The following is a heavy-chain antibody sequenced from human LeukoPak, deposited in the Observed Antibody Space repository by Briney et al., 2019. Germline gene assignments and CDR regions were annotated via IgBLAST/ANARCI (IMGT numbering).Heavy chain of an antibody. D-gene: IGHD4-17*01. CDR2: ISGSGGST. J-gene: IGHJ6*03. V-gene: IGHV3-23*01. CDR1: GFTFSNYA. Sequence: GGSLRLSCAASGFTFSNYAMSWVRQAPGKGLEWVSAISGSGGSTYYADSVKGRFTISRDNSKNTLYLQMNSLRAEDTAVYYCAKTRAGGEYYYYYYMDVWGKGTTVTVSS. CDR3: AKTRAGGEYYYYYYMDV.